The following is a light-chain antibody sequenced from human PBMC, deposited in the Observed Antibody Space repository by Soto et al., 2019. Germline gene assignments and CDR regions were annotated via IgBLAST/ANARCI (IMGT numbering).Light chain of an antibody. CDR2: DVT. J-gene: IGLJ2*01. CDR3: SSYKSSTTLVV. V-gene: IGLV2-14*03. Sequence: QSVLTQPASVSGSPGQSITISCTGTSSDVGGYNLVSWYQHHPGKAPKLMIYDVTRRPSGVSDRFSGSKSGNTASLTISGLQAEDEADYHCSSYKSSTTLVVFGGGTKLTVL. CDR1: SSDVGGYNL.